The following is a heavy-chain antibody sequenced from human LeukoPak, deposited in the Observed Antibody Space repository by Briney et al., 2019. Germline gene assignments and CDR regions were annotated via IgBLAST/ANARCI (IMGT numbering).Heavy chain of an antibody. D-gene: IGHD3-16*01. Sequence: RPSETLSLTCAVYGGSFSGYYWSWIRQPPGKGLEWIGYIYYSGSTNYNPSLKSRVTISVDTSKNQFSLKLSSVTAADTAVYYCARDLRNYVYWGQGTLVTVSS. CDR3: ARDLRNYVY. CDR1: GGSFSGYY. V-gene: IGHV4-59*01. J-gene: IGHJ4*02. CDR2: IYYSGST.